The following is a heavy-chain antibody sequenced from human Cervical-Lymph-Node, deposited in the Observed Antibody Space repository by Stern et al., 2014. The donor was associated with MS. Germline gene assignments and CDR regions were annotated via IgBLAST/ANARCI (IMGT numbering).Heavy chain of an antibody. CDR1: GFTFSSYS. V-gene: IGHV3-21*01. J-gene: IGHJ4*02. CDR2: ISSSSSYI. CDR3: ARDQPYDYVWGSYRALDY. D-gene: IGHD3-16*02. Sequence: EVQLVESGGGLVKPGGSLRLSCAASGFTFSSYSMNWVRQAPGKGLEWVSSISSSSSYIYYADSVKGRFTISRDNAKNSLYLQMNSLRAEDTAVYYCARDQPYDYVWGSYRALDYWGQGTLVTVSS.